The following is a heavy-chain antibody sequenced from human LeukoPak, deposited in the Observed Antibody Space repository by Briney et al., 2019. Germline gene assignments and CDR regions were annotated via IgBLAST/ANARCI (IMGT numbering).Heavy chain of an antibody. Sequence: VASVKVSCKASGGRFSSLAIYWVRQAPGQGLEWMGGIIPLFGTPDYAQKFQGRVTVTTDESTSTAYMELSSLRSDDTAVYYCARLMTTYYYFDYWGQGTLVTVSS. CDR2: IIPLFGTP. V-gene: IGHV1-69*05. CDR3: ARLMTTYYYFDY. CDR1: GGRFSSLA. D-gene: IGHD4-11*01. J-gene: IGHJ4*02.